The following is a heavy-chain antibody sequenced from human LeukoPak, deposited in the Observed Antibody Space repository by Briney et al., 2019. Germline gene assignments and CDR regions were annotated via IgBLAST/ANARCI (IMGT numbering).Heavy chain of an antibody. CDR1: GYSISSGYY. D-gene: IGHD3-3*01. CDR3: ARHSTDFWSGYQGNWFDP. J-gene: IGHJ5*02. V-gene: IGHV4-38-2*01. Sequence: PSETLSLXCAVSGYSISSGYYWGWIRQPPGKGLEWIGSIYHSGSTYYNPSLKSRVTISVDTSKNQFSLKLSSVTAADTAVYYCARHSTDFWSGYQGNWFDPWGQGTLVTVSS. CDR2: IYHSGST.